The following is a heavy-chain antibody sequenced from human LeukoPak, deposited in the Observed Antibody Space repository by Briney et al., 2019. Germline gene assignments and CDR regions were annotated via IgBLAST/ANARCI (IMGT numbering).Heavy chain of an antibody. V-gene: IGHV3-15*01. CDR1: GFTFSNAW. CDR2: IKSKTGGGTT. Sequence: GGSLRLSCAASGFTFSNAWMTWVRQAPGKGLEWVGRIKSKTGGGTTDHAAPVKGRFTISRDNSKNTVYLQMNSLRTEDTALYYCAKNRWGSVATPDSWGQGTLVTVSS. CDR3: AKNRWGSVATPDS. D-gene: IGHD5-12*01. J-gene: IGHJ4*02.